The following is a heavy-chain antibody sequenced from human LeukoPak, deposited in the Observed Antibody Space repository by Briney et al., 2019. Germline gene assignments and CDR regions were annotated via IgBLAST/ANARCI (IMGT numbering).Heavy chain of an antibody. J-gene: IGHJ6*02. Sequence: SETLSLTCTVSGGSISSYYWIWIRQPPGKGLEWIGYIYYSGSTNYNPSLKSRVTISVDTSKNQFSLKLSSVTAADTAVYYCARAFVDTAMGHYYYYGMDVWGQGTTVTVSS. CDR3: ARAFVDTAMGHYYYYGMDV. CDR1: GGSISSYY. D-gene: IGHD5-18*01. V-gene: IGHV4-59*01. CDR2: IYYSGST.